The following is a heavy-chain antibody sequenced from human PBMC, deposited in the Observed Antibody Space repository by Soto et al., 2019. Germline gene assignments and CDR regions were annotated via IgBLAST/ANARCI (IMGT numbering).Heavy chain of an antibody. CDR1: GFTFSSYA. J-gene: IGHJ4*02. CDR3: APAGLDIVVVPAAISY. D-gene: IGHD2-2*01. V-gene: IGHV3-23*01. Sequence: GGSLRLSCAASGFTFSSYAMSWVRQAPGKGLEWVSAISGSGGSTYYADSVKGRFTISRDNSKNTLYLQMNSPRAEDTAVYYCAPAGLDIVVVPAAISYWGQGTLVTVSS. CDR2: ISGSGGST.